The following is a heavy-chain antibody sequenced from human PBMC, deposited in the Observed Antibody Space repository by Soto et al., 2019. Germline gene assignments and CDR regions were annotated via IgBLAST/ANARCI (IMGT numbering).Heavy chain of an antibody. D-gene: IGHD3-3*01. V-gene: IGHV3-64D*06. CDR3: VKDITYYDFWSGSFDY. Sequence: GGSLRVSCSASGFTFSSCAMHWVRQSPGKGLEYVSAISSSGGTTYYADSVKGRFTISRDNSKNTLYLRMSSLRAEDTAVYYCVKDITYYDFWSGSFDYWGQGTLVTVSS. J-gene: IGHJ4*02. CDR1: GFTFSSCA. CDR2: ISSSGGTT.